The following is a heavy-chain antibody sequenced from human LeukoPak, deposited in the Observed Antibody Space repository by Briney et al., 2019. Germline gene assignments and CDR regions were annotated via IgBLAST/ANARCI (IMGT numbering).Heavy chain of an antibody. J-gene: IGHJ4*02. V-gene: IGHV1-2*02. CDR3: ARDSYGGNWSLGY. CDR1: GYTFTAYY. D-gene: IGHD4-23*01. CDR2: VNPNTGGT. Sequence: EASVKVSCKASGYTFTAYYMHWVRQAPGQGLEWMGWVNPNTGGTRYAQMFQGRVTMTRDTSFTTAYMELSWLTSDDTAVYYCARDSYGGNWSLGYWGQGTLVTVSS.